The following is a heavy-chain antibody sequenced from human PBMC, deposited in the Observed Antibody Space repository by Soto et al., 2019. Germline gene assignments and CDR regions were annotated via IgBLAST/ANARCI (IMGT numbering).Heavy chain of an antibody. Sequence: GGSLRLSCAASGFTFSDYYMNWIRQAPGKGLEWVSYISGSGTNTNCADSVKGRFTISRDNAKNSLYLQMNSLRAEDTAVYYCARETARYDSNWDYRSDYWGQGTLVTVSS. D-gene: IGHD1-7*01. V-gene: IGHV3-11*05. CDR3: ARETARYDSNWDYRSDY. CDR2: ISGSGTNT. CDR1: GFTFSDYY. J-gene: IGHJ4*02.